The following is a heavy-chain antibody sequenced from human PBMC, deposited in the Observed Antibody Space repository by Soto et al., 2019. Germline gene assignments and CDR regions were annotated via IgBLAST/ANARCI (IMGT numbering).Heavy chain of an antibody. D-gene: IGHD4-17*01. Sequence: QVQLVQSGAEVKKPGASVKVSCKASGYTFTSYGISWVRQAPGQGLEWMGWISAYNGNTNYAQKLQGRVTMTTDTSTSTAYMELRSLRSDDTAVYYCARDIGLGAMDDLTVTKAGIDYWGQGTLVTVSS. V-gene: IGHV1-18*04. CDR2: ISAYNGNT. CDR1: GYTFTSYG. CDR3: ARDIGLGAMDDLTVTKAGIDY. J-gene: IGHJ4*02.